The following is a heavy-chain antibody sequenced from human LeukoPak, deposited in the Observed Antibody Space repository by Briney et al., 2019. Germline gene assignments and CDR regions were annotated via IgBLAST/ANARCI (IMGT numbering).Heavy chain of an antibody. D-gene: IGHD3-10*01. CDR2: INPESGAT. Sequence: ASVKVSCKASGYPFSGYHIHWVRQGPGQGLEWLGWINPESGATKYAQRFEGRVTLTRDTSVTTVHMELSGLRYDDSAVYYCARENLNYYGSGSYLYWGQGSQVTVSS. V-gene: IGHV1-2*02. CDR3: ARENLNYYGSGSYLY. CDR1: GYPFSGYH. J-gene: IGHJ4*02.